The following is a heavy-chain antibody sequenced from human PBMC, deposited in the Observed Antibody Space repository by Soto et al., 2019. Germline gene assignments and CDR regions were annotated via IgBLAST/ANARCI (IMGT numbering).Heavy chain of an antibody. Sequence: PSETLSLTCTVSGGSVSSGSYYWSWIRQPPGKGLEWIGYIYYSGSTNYNPSLKSRVTISVDPSKNQFSLKLSSVTAADTAVYYCARERTPTTRADYWGQGTLVTVSS. CDR1: GGSVSSGSYY. CDR3: ARERTPTTRADY. V-gene: IGHV4-61*01. D-gene: IGHD2-2*01. J-gene: IGHJ4*02. CDR2: IYYSGST.